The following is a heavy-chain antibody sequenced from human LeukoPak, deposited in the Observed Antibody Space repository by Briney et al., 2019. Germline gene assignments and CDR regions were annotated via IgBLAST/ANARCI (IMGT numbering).Heavy chain of an antibody. CDR3: ARSPFGSGLDY. Sequence: PSETLSLTCAVSGGSISSGGYSWSWIRQPPGKGLEWIGYIYHSGSTYYNPSLKSRVTISVDRSKNQFSLKLNSVTAADTAVYYCARSPFGSGLDYWGQGTLVTVSS. CDR1: GGSISSGGYS. D-gene: IGHD3-10*01. CDR2: IYHSGST. J-gene: IGHJ4*02. V-gene: IGHV4-30-2*01.